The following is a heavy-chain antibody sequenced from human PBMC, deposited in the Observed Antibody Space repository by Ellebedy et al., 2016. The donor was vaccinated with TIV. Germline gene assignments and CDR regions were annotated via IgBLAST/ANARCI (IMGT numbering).Heavy chain of an antibody. CDR1: GLTFSSHA. J-gene: IGHJ3*01. CDR3: ARDPVGVGPAFDV. Sequence: PGGSLRLSCAASGLTFSSHAMSWVRQAPGKGLEWVSSITESGGNTYYADSVKGRFTISRDNSKDTLFVQMNSLRAEDTDIYFCARDPVGVGPAFDVWGQGTMVTVSS. D-gene: IGHD4-23*01. V-gene: IGHV3-23*01. CDR2: ITESGGNT.